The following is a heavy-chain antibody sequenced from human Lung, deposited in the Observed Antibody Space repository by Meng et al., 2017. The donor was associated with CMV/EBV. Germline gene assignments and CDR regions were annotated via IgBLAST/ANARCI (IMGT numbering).Heavy chain of an antibody. V-gene: IGHV1-69*13. Sequence: SVKVSXXASGDSFSSYTFSWVRQAPGQGLEWMGEIIPMFGTANSAQKFQGRVTITADESTTTAYMELSSLRSDDTALYFCARGSVVGAMGCDYWGQGTLVTVSS. CDR2: IIPMFGTA. CDR1: GDSFSSYT. J-gene: IGHJ4*02. D-gene: IGHD2-21*01. CDR3: ARGSVVGAMGCDY.